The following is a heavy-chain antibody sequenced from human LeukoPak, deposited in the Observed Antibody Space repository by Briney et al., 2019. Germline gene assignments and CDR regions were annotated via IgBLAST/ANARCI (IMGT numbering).Heavy chain of an antibody. D-gene: IGHD2-15*01. CDR1: GGSFSGYY. V-gene: IGHV4-34*01. CDR3: ARIRGYCSGGSCYYYYGMDV. CDR2: INHSGST. Sequence: SETLSLTCAVYGGSFSGYYWSWIRQPPGKGLEWIGEINHSGSTNYNLSLKSRVTISVDTSKNQFSLKLSSVTAADTAVYYCARIRGYCSGGSCYYYYGMDVWGQGTTVTVSS. J-gene: IGHJ6*02.